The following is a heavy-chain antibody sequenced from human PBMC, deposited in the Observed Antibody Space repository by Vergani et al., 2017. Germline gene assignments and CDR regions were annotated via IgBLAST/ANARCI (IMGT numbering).Heavy chain of an antibody. CDR2: ISPDGSAT. J-gene: IGHJ6*04. V-gene: IGHV3-7*01. CDR3: AKEFCGTGNCYGWNHLEV. D-gene: IGHD1-1*01. CDR1: GFSLSRFW. Sequence: EVQLVESGGGLVQPGRSLRLSCAASGFSLSRFWMSWVRQAPEKGLEWVAHISPDGSATSYVDSVKGRFTISRDNGQSYLYLDMDNLRVEDTAVYFCAKEFCGTGNCYGWNHLEVWGEGTSVTVSS.